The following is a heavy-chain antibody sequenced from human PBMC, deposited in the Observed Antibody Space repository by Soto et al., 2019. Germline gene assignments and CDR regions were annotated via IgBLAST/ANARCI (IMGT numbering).Heavy chain of an antibody. CDR3: ARHGDYGDRYFDL. CDR2: IYYAGST. Sequence: SETLSLTCTVSGGSISPYYWSWIRQAPGKGLEWIGYIYYAGSTSYNPSLKSRVTISVDTSKNQFSLKLSSVTAADTAVYYCARHGDYGDRYFDLWGRGTLVTVSS. J-gene: IGHJ2*01. V-gene: IGHV4-59*01. D-gene: IGHD4-17*01. CDR1: GGSISPYY.